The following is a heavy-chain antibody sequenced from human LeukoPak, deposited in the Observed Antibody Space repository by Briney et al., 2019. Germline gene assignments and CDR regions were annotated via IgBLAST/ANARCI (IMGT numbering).Heavy chain of an antibody. CDR2: ISGYNGKT. D-gene: IGHD6-19*01. CDR1: GYTFVSYG. V-gene: IGHV1-18*01. J-gene: IGHJ6*02. Sequence: ASVKVSCKASGYTFVSYGISWVRQAPGQGLEWMGWISGYNGKTTYAEKFQGRVAVTIDRSRSTAYLELRSLRSDDTAIYYCASGWSRYYYYGMDVWGQGTTVTVSS. CDR3: ASGWSRYYYYGMDV.